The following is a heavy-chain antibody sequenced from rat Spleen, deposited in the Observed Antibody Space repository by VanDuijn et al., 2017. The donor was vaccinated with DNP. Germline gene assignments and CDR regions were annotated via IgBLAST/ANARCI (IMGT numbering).Heavy chain of an antibody. D-gene: IGHD4-2*01. CDR1: GFTFNNYW. V-gene: IGHV5-31*01. CDR3: AKAASCVEYWFAY. CDR2: ITTSGDST. J-gene: IGHJ3*01. Sequence: EVQLVESGGDLVQPGRSLKVSCVVSGFTFNNYWMTWIRQVPRKGLEWVASITTSGDSTSSPDSVKGRFTISRDNAKNTLYLQMNRLRSEDTATYYGAKAASCVEYWFAYWGQGTLVTVSS.